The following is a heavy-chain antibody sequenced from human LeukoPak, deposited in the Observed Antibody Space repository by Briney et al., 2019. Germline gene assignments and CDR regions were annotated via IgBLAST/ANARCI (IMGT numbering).Heavy chain of an antibody. J-gene: IGHJ4*02. CDR2: IYTSGST. CDR1: GGSISSYY. Sequence: SETLSLTCTVSGGSISSYYWSWIRQPAGKGLEWIGRIYTSGSTNYNPSLKSRVTMSVDTSKNQFSLKLSSVTAADTAVYYCAREISCSGGSCYVDYWGQGTLVTVSS. V-gene: IGHV4-4*07. D-gene: IGHD2-15*01. CDR3: AREISCSGGSCYVDY.